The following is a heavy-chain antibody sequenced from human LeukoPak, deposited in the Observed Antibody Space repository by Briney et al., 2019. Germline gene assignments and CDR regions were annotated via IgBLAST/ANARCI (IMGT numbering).Heavy chain of an antibody. CDR3: ARRGEAMDPFDY. V-gene: IGHV5-51*01. J-gene: IGHJ4*02. CDR1: GYSFTSYW. Sequence: GESLKISRKDSGYSFTSYWIGWVRQMPGKGLEWMGIIYPGDSDTRYSPSFQGQVTISADKSINTACLQWSSLKASDTAIYYCARRGEAMDPFDYWGQGTLVTVSS. CDR2: IYPGDSDT. D-gene: IGHD5-18*01.